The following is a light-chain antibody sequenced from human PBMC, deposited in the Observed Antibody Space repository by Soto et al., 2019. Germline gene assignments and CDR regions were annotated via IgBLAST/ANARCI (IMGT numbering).Light chain of an antibody. J-gene: IGLJ1*01. V-gene: IGLV2-14*03. CDR3: SSYTSSSTRV. Sequence: QSALTQPASVSGSPGQSITISCTGTSSDIGDYSYVSWYQHLPGKAPKLMIYDVSHRPSGVSNRFSGSKSGNTASLTISGLQAEDEADYYCSSYTSSSTRVFGTGTKVTVL. CDR1: SSDIGDYSY. CDR2: DVS.